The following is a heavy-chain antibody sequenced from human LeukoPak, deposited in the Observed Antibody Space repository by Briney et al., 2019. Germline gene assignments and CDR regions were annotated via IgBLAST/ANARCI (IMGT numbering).Heavy chain of an antibody. CDR1: GFTFSSYE. Sequence: GGSLRLSCAASGFTFSSYEMNWVRQAPGKGLEWVSYISSSSSTIYYADSVRGRFTISRDNSKNTLYLQMNSLRAEDTAVYYCATTGSSWYLPWGQGTLVTVSS. CDR3: ATTGSSWYLP. J-gene: IGHJ5*02. V-gene: IGHV3-48*03. D-gene: IGHD6-13*01. CDR2: ISSSSSTI.